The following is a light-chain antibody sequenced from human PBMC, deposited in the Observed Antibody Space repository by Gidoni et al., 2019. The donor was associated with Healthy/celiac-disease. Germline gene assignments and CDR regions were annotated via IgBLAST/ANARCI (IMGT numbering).Light chain of an antibody. CDR1: QSISSY. Sequence: DIQMTQSPSSLSASVGDRVTITFRASQSISSYLNWYQQKPGKAPKLLIYAASSLQSGVPSRFSGSGSGTDFTLTISSLQPEDFATYYCQQSYSTPWTFGQGTKVEFK. J-gene: IGKJ1*01. CDR2: AAS. V-gene: IGKV1-39*01. CDR3: QQSYSTPWT.